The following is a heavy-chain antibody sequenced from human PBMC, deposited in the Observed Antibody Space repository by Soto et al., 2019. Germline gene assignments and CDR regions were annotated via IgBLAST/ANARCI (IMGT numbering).Heavy chain of an antibody. J-gene: IGHJ5*02. CDR2: LSHGGPA. D-gene: IGHD4-17*01. Sequence: SATLSLTCSVLDGSISDSRYDWGWIRQSPDNRFQWIRCLSHGGPAYYNPPLKSPVNLFADTSRNQYSLIMKSVTVADKALYFCARPVYGDYLGGKWFDPWGQGVPVTVSS. CDR1: DGSISDSRYD. V-gene: IGHV4-39*01. CDR3: ARPVYGDYLGGKWFDP.